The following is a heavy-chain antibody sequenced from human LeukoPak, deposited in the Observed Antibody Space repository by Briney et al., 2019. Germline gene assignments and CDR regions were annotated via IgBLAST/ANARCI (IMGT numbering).Heavy chain of an antibody. CDR2: IYHSGST. D-gene: IGHD3-10*01. V-gene: IGHV4-38-2*02. J-gene: IGHJ5*02. CDR3: ARDSHYGPFDP. Sequence: PSETLSLTCTVSGYSISSGYYWGWIRQPPGKGLEWIGSIYHSGSTYYNPSLKSRVTISVDTSKNQFSLKLSSVTAADTAVYYCARDSHYGPFDPWGQGTLVTVSS. CDR1: GYSISSGYY.